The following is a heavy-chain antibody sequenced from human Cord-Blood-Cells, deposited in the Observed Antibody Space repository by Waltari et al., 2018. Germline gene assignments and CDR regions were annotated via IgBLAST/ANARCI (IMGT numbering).Heavy chain of an antibody. V-gene: IGHV3-53*01. D-gene: IGHD6-19*01. Sequence: EVQLVECGGGLIQPGGSLRLSCAASGFTVSSNYMGWARQAPGKGLEWVSVIDSDGSTYCAGSVKGRFTISRDNSKNTLYLQMNSLRAEDTAVYYCAREGHSSGWSFDYWGQGTLVTVSS. CDR3: AREGHSSGWSFDY. CDR2: IDSDGST. J-gene: IGHJ4*02. CDR1: GFTVSSNY.